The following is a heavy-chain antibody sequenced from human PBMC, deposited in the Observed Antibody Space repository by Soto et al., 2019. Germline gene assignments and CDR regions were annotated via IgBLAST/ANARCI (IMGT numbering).Heavy chain of an antibody. Sequence: PGGSLRLSCAASGFTFSSYAMHWVRQAPGKGLEWVAVISYDGSNKYYADSVKGRFTISRDNSKNTLYLQMNSLRAEDTAVYYCARTRDYGSYYFDYWGQGTLVTVSS. D-gene: IGHD4-17*01. V-gene: IGHV3-30-3*01. CDR3: ARTRDYGSYYFDY. CDR2: ISYDGSNK. J-gene: IGHJ4*02. CDR1: GFTFSSYA.